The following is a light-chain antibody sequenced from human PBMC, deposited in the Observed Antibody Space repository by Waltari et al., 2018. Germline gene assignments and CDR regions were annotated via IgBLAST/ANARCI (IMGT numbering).Light chain of an antibody. CDR3: HQRGVWPPT. CDR2: DVS. CDR1: ENVYNY. Sequence: EIVLTQSPATLSLSPGEGATLSCRASENVYNYLAWYQQRPGQAPRLLIYDVSNGATGIPARFSGSGSGTDFTLSISSLEPEDFVVYYCHQRGVWPPTFGQGTKLQVK. V-gene: IGKV3-11*01. J-gene: IGKJ2*01.